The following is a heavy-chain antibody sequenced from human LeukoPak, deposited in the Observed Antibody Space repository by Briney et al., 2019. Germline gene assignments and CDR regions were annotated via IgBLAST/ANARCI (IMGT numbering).Heavy chain of an antibody. V-gene: IGHV4-4*07. Sequence: SETLSLTCTVSGGSISSYYWSWIRQPAGKGLEWIGRIYTSGSTNYNPSLKSRVTMSVDTSKNQFSLKLSSVTAADTAVYYCAIDSGSYYYYYMDVWGKGTTVTVSS. CDR1: GGSISSYY. J-gene: IGHJ6*03. D-gene: IGHD1-26*01. CDR2: IYTSGST. CDR3: AIDSGSYYYYYMDV.